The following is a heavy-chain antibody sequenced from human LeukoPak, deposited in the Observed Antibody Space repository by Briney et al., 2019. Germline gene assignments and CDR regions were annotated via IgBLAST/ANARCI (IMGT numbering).Heavy chain of an antibody. Sequence: SETLSLTCTVSGYSISSGYYWGWIRQPPGKGLEWIGEINHSGSTNYNPSLKSRVTISVDTSKNQFSLKLSSVTAADTAVYYCARGRFLEWLLYNWFDPWGQGTLVTVSS. J-gene: IGHJ5*02. CDR2: INHSGST. CDR1: GYSISSGYY. V-gene: IGHV4-38-2*02. CDR3: ARGRFLEWLLYNWFDP. D-gene: IGHD3-3*01.